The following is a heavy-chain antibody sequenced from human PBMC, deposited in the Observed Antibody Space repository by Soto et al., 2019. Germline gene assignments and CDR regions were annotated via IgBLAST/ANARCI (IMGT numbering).Heavy chain of an antibody. D-gene: IGHD5-12*01. Sequence: QVQLVESGGGVVQPGRSLRLSCAASGFTFSSYGMHWVRQAPGKGLEWVAVIWYDGSNKYYADSVKGRFIISGDNSKNTLYLQMNSLRAEDTAVYYCARDAGGDYDFTLGYWGQGTLVTVSS. V-gene: IGHV3-33*01. CDR2: IWYDGSNK. CDR1: GFTFSSYG. CDR3: ARDAGGDYDFTLGY. J-gene: IGHJ4*02.